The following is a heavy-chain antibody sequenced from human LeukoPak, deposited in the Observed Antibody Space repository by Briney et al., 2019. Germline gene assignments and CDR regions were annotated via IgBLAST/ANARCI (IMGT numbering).Heavy chain of an antibody. CDR1: GGSISSGGYY. D-gene: IGHD2-15*01. V-gene: IGHV4-31*03. CDR2: IYYSGST. Sequence: SETLSLTCTVSGGSISSGGYYWSWIRQHPGKGLEWIGYIYYSGSTYYNPSLKSRVTISVDTSKNQFSLKLSSVTAADTAVYYCARVGGPEGPGNTWFDPWGQGTLVTVSS. J-gene: IGHJ5*02. CDR3: ARVGGPEGPGNTWFDP.